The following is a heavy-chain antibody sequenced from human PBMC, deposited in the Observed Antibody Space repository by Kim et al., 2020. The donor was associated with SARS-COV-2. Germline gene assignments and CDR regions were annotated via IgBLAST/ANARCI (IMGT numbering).Heavy chain of an antibody. CDR1: GGTFSSYA. V-gene: IGHV1-69*13. CDR3: AGGVGYGSGSYYYFDY. CDR2: IIPIFGTA. Sequence: SVKVSCKASGGTFSSYAISWVRQAPGQGLEWMGGIIPIFGTANYAQKFQGRVTITADESTSTAYMELSSLRSEDTAVYYCAGGVGYGSGSYYYFDYWGQGTLVTVSS. D-gene: IGHD3-10*01. J-gene: IGHJ4*02.